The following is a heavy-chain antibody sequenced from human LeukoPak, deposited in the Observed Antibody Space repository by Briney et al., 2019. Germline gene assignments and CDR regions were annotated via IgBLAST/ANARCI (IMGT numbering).Heavy chain of an antibody. CDR2: IKSKTDGGTI. Sequence: GGSLRLSCVVSGFTFSEAWMSWVRQAPGKGLELVGRIKSKTDGGTIDYAAPVKGRFTISRDDSKNTLYLQMNSLKAEDTAIYYCSTAWKTGRFDPWGQGTLVTVSS. CDR1: GFTFSEAW. V-gene: IGHV3-15*01. D-gene: IGHD1-1*01. J-gene: IGHJ5*02. CDR3: STAWKTGRFDP.